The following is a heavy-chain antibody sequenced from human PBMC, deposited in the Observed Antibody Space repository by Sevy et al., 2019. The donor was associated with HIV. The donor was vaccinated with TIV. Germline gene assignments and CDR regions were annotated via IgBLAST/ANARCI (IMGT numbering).Heavy chain of an antibody. CDR1: GFTLSDFY. J-gene: IGHJ3*02. D-gene: IGHD3-3*01. Sequence: GESLKISCAASGFTLSDFYMGWIRQAPGKGLEWVSYITSNSGTIYYADSVKGRFAISRDNAKNSLFLQMNSLRAEDTAVYYCARSQITISLSDAFDIWGQRTMVTVSS. CDR3: ARSQITISLSDAFDI. CDR2: ITSNSGTI. V-gene: IGHV3-11*01.